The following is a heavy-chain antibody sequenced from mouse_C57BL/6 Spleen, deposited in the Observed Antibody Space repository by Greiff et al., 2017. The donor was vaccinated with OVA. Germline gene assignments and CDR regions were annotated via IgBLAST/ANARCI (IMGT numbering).Heavy chain of an antibody. CDR2: ISGGGGNT. J-gene: IGHJ3*01. Sequence: DVKLVESGGGLVKPGGSLKLSCAASGFTFSSYTMSWVRQTPAKRLEWVATISGGGGNTYYPDSVKGRFTISRDNAKNTLYLQRSSLRSEDTALYYCARSSLAYWGQGTLVTVSA. CDR3: ARSSLAY. V-gene: IGHV5-9*01. CDR1: GFTFSSYT.